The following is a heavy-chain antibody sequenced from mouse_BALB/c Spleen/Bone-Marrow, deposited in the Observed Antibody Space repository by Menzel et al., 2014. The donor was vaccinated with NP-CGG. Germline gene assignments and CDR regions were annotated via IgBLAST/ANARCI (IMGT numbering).Heavy chain of an antibody. V-gene: IGHV2-9*02. CDR3: AREGGYYYGSRVAWFAY. Sequence: VQLVESGPGLVAPSQSLSITCTVSEFSLTSYGVHWVRQPPGKGLEWLGVIWAGGSTNYNSALMSRLSISKDNSKSQVFLKMNSLQTDDTAMYYCAREGGYYYGSRVAWFAYWGQGTLVTVSA. D-gene: IGHD1-1*01. CDR1: EFSLTSYG. J-gene: IGHJ3*01. CDR2: IWAGGST.